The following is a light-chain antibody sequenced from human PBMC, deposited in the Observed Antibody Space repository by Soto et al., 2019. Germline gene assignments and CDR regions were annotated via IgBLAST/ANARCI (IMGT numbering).Light chain of an antibody. Sequence: IVLTQSPGTLSLSPGERATLSCRASQSVSSGSLAWYQQKPGQAPRLLIYAASSRATGIPDRFSGSGSGTDFTLTISRVEPEDFAVYYCQQYGRSTSTFGQGTRLEIK. CDR3: QQYGRSTST. CDR2: AAS. CDR1: QSVSSGS. V-gene: IGKV3-20*01. J-gene: IGKJ5*01.